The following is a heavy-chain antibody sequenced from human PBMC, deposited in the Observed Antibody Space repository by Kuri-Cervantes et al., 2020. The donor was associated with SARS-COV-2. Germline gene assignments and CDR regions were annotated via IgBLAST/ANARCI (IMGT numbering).Heavy chain of an antibody. CDR2: INHSGTT. CDR3: ARGRVLDY. CDR1: GGSFSGYY. Sequence: SETLSLTCAVYGGSFSGYYWSWIRQPPGKGLEWIGEINHSGTTNYNPSLKSRVTISVDTSKNQFSLKLSSVTAADTAVYYCARGRVLDYWGQGTLVTVSS. V-gene: IGHV4-34*01. J-gene: IGHJ4*02.